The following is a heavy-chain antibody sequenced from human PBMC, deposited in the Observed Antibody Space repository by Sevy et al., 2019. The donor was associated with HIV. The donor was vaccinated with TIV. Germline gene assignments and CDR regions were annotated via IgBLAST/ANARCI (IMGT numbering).Heavy chain of an antibody. D-gene: IGHD3-10*01. CDR2: INANSGGT. J-gene: IGHJ4*02. CDR1: GYTFTGYY. Sequence: ASVKVSCKASGYTFTGYYMHWVRQAPGQGLEWMGRINANSGGTNYAQKFQGRVTMTRDTSISTAYMELSRLRSADTAVYYCARVSQGYGSGSYYIDYWGQGTLVTVSS. V-gene: IGHV1-2*06. CDR3: ARVSQGYGSGSYYIDY.